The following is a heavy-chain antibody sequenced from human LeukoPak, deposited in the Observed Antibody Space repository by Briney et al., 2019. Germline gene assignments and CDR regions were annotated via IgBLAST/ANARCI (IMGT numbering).Heavy chain of an antibody. CDR3: ARSIAAAARVGNWFDP. CDR1: GGSISSYY. Sequence: SETLSLTCTVSGGSISSYYWSWIRQPPGKGLEWIGYIYYSGSTNYNPSLKSRVTISVDTSKNQFSLKLSSVTAADTAVYYCARSIAAAARVGNWFDPWGQGTLVTVSS. V-gene: IGHV4-59*08. D-gene: IGHD6-13*01. J-gene: IGHJ5*02. CDR2: IYYSGST.